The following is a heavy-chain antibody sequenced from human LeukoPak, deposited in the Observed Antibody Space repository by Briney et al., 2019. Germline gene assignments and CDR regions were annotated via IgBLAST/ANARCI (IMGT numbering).Heavy chain of an antibody. V-gene: IGHV4-31*03. D-gene: IGHD2-8*01. J-gene: IGHJ6*02. Sequence: PSETLSLTCTVSGGSISSGGYYWSWIGQHPGKGREWIVYIYYSGSTYYNPSLKSRVTISVYTSKNQFSLKLSSVTAADTAVYYCARESSSGTMLYYYGMDVWGQGTTVTVSS. CDR3: ARESSSGTMLYYYGMDV. CDR1: GGSISSGGYY. CDR2: IYYSGST.